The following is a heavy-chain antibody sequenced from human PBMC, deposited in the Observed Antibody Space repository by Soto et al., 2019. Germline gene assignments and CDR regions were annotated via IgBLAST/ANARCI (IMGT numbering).Heavy chain of an antibody. Sequence: EVQLVESGGGLVQPGRSLRLSCAASGFTFDDYAMHWVRQAPGKGLEWVSGISWNSGSIGYADSVKGRFTISRDNAKNSMYLQMNSLRAEDTALYYCAREPRNGPIAAAGKPLGYYYYGMDVWGQGTTVTVSS. CDR3: AREPRNGPIAAAGKPLGYYYYGMDV. V-gene: IGHV3-9*01. CDR1: GFTFDDYA. D-gene: IGHD6-13*01. J-gene: IGHJ6*02. CDR2: ISWNSGSI.